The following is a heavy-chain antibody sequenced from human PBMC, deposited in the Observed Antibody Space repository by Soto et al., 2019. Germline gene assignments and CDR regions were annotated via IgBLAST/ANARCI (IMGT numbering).Heavy chain of an antibody. Sequence: LSLTCAVSGGSISSSNWWSWVRQPPGKGLEWIGEIYHSGSTNYNPSLKSRVTISVDKSKNQFSLKLSSVTAADTAVYYCARAITGTTSGMDVWGQGTTVTVSS. CDR1: GGSISSSNW. J-gene: IGHJ6*02. D-gene: IGHD1-7*01. CDR3: ARAITGTTSGMDV. V-gene: IGHV4-4*02. CDR2: IYHSGST.